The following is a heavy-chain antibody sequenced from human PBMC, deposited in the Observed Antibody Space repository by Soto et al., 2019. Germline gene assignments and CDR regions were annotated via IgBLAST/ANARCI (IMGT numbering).Heavy chain of an antibody. Sequence: QVQLVESGGGVVQPGRSLRLSCAASGFTFSSYGMHWVRQAPGKGLEWVAVISYDGSNKYYADSVKGRFTISRDNSKNTLYLQMNSLRAEDTAVYYCAKDDDSSSLDYWGQGTLVTVSS. CDR2: ISYDGSNK. CDR1: GFTFSSYG. J-gene: IGHJ4*02. CDR3: AKDDDSSSLDY. D-gene: IGHD3-22*01. V-gene: IGHV3-30*18.